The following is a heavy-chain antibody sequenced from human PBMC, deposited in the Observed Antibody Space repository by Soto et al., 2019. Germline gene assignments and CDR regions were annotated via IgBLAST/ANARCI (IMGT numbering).Heavy chain of an antibody. J-gene: IGHJ6*02. CDR2: IYYSGST. D-gene: IGHD3-3*01. CDR3: ARGRYYDFWSGLNYYGMDV. Sequence: SETLSLTCTVSGGSISSYYWSWIRQPPGKGLEWIGYIYYSGSTNYNPSLKSRVTISVDTSKNQFSLKLSSVTAADTAVYYCARGRYYDFWSGLNYYGMDVWGQGTTVTVSS. CDR1: GGSISSYY. V-gene: IGHV4-59*12.